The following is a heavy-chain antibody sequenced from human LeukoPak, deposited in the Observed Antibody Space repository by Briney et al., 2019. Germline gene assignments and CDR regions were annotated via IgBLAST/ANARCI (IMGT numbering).Heavy chain of an antibody. J-gene: IGHJ4*02. CDR3: ARQVGTDRFFDF. CDR2: IYPGDSDT. CDR1: GYTFTRYW. D-gene: IGHD1-26*01. V-gene: IGHV5-51*01. Sequence: GESLKISCQASGYTFTRYWIGWVRQMPGKGLDGIGIIYPGDSDTSYSPSFQGHVTISADKSLGTPYLHWSRLEASDTALYYCARQVGTDRFFDFWGQGTLVTVSS.